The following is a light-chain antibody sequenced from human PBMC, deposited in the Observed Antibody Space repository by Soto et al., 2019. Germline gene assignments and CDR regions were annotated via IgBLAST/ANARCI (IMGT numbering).Light chain of an antibody. Sequence: EIVLTQSPDTLSLSPGERATLSCRASQSISSNYLAWYQQKPGQAPRLLIYGTFSRATGIPDRFSGSGSGTDFTLTISSLEPEDFAVFYCQHYGRSPPITFGLGTRLEIK. CDR2: GTF. CDR3: QHYGRSPPIT. J-gene: IGKJ5*01. CDR1: QSISSNY. V-gene: IGKV3-20*01.